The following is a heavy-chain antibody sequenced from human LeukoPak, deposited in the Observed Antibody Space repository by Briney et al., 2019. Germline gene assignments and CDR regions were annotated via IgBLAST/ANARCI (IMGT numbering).Heavy chain of an antibody. CDR3: AREPYYYGSGSYYNAPDY. Sequence: PGGSLRLSCAASGFTFSSYAMHWVRQAPGKGLEWVAVISFDGSNKFYADSVKGRFTISRDNSKNTLYLQMNSLRAEDTAVYYCAREPYYYGSGSYYNAPDYWGQGTLVTVSS. CDR2: ISFDGSNK. J-gene: IGHJ4*02. D-gene: IGHD3-10*01. CDR1: GFTFSSYA. V-gene: IGHV3-30*04.